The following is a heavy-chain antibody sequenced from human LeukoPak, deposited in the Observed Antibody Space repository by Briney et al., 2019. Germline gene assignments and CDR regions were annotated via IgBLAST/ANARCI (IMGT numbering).Heavy chain of an antibody. V-gene: IGHV3-21*01. J-gene: IGHJ4*02. CDR3: ARRATSERGHSYGLDY. Sequence: PGGSLRLSCAASGFTFNNYWMSWVRQAPGKGLEWVSSIGTSSSYIYYADSLKGRFTISRDNAKNSLYLQMNSLRAEDTAVYYCARRATSERGHSYGLDYWGQGTLVTVSS. CDR2: IGTSSSYI. CDR1: GFTFNNYW. D-gene: IGHD5-18*01.